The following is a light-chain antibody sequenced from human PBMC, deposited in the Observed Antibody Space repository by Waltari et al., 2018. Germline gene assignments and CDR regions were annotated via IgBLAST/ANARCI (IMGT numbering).Light chain of an antibody. J-gene: IGLJ3*02. CDR2: GST. Sequence: QSVLTQPPSVPAAPGQRVTLSCTGSGSHTAPRYDLPWHQQLPRAAPKLLIYGSTSLPLGVPDRFFGSTSGTSASLAITGLQAEDEADYYCQSYDTSLSVVFGGGTKLTVL. V-gene: IGLV1-40*01. CDR1: GSHTAPRYD. CDR3: QSYDTSLSVV.